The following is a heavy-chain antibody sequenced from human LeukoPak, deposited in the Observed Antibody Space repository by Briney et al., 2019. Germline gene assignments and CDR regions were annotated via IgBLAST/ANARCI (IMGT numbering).Heavy chain of an antibody. J-gene: IGHJ4*02. D-gene: IGHD3-22*01. CDR3: ARVSYYYDSSGYYPDY. V-gene: IGHV3-21*01. CDR2: ISSSSSYI. CDR1: GFTFSSYS. Sequence: GGSLRHSCAASGFTFSSYSMNWVRQAPGKGLEWVSSISSSSSYIYYADSVKGRFTISRDNAKNSLYLQMNSLRAEDTAVYYCARVSYYYDSSGYYPDYWGQGTLVTVSS.